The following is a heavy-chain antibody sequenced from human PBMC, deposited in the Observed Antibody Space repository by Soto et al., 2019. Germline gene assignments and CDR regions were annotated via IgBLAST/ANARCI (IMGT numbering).Heavy chain of an antibody. V-gene: IGHV4-34*01. CDR2: INHSGST. J-gene: IGHJ4*02. CDR1: GGSFSGYY. CDR3: ASGGGGCVVVVAATPTQFDY. D-gene: IGHD2-15*01. Sequence: QVQLQQWGAGLLKPSETLSLTCAVYGGSFSGYYWSWIRQPPGKGLEWIGEINHSGSTNYNPSLKSRVTISVDTSKNQFSLKLSSVTAADTAVYYCASGGGGCVVVVAATPTQFDYWGQGTLVTVSS.